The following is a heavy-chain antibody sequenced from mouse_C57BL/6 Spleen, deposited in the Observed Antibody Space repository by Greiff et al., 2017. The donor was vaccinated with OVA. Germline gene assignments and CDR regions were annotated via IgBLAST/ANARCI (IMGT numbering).Heavy chain of an antibody. D-gene: IGHD1-1*01. V-gene: IGHV1-72*01. CDR1: GYTFTSYW. CDR3: ARAPYGSSAYDMDD. J-gene: IGHJ4*01. CDR2: IDPNSGGT. Sequence: QVQLQQPGAELVKPGASVKLSCKASGYTFTSYWMHWVKQRPGRGLEWIGRIDPNSGGTKYNEKFKSKATLTVDKPSSPSYLQLSSLTSHDPSVFDCARAPYGSSAYDMDDWGQGTSGTVAA.